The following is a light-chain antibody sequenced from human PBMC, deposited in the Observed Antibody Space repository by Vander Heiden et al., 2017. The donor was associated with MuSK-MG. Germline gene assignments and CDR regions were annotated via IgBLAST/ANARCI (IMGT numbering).Light chain of an antibody. V-gene: IGLV2-8*01. CDR1: SSDVGGYDY. CDR2: GVN. CDR3: SSYAGSNNLV. Sequence: QSALTQPPSASGSPEQSVTISCTGTSSDVGGYDYVSWYQQHPGKAPKLIIYGVNKRPSGVPDRFSGSKSGKTASLTVSGLQAEDEADYYCSSYAGSNNLVFGGGTKLTVL. J-gene: IGLJ2*01.